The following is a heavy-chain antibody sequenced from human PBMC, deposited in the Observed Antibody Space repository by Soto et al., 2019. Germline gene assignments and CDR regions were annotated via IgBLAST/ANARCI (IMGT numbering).Heavy chain of an antibody. J-gene: IGHJ4*02. CDR1: GFTFSNYA. CDR2: INGDAGNT. Sequence: EVQLLESGGGLIQPGGSLRLSCAASGFTFSNYAMSWVRQAPGKGLEWVGTINGDAGNTYYADSVKGRFSVSRDNSESTPFLQMSSLRAEDTAVYYCAKIPIMTTVTHSFDYWGQGTLVTVSS. CDR3: AKIPIMTTVTHSFDY. D-gene: IGHD4-17*01. V-gene: IGHV3-23*01.